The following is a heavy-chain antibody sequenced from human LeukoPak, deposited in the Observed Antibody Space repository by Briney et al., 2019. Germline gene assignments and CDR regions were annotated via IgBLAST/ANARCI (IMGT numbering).Heavy chain of an antibody. V-gene: IGHV3-21*01. J-gene: IGHJ4*02. CDR3: SRGDSYNPFDY. Sequence: GGSLRLSCAASGFTFSSYSMNWVRQAPGRGLEWVLSISSSSSYIYYADSVKGRFTISRDNAKNSLYLQMNSLRAEDTAVDYCSRGDSYNPFDYWGRGPLVTVSS. D-gene: IGHD5-24*01. CDR2: ISSSSSYI. CDR1: GFTFSSYS.